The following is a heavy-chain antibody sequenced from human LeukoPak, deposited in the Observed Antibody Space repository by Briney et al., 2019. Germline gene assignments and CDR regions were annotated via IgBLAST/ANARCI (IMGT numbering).Heavy chain of an antibody. Sequence: GGSLRLSCEVSGFTFSSYSMNWVRQAPGKGLEWVSSISGGSGCIYYADSVKGRFTISRDNAKNSLYLQMNSLRAEDTAVYHCAVGSMKRPDEFDYWGQGTLVTVSS. CDR3: AVGSMKRPDEFDY. J-gene: IGHJ4*02. V-gene: IGHV3-21*01. CDR2: ISGGSGCI. CDR1: GFTFSSYS. D-gene: IGHD3-16*01.